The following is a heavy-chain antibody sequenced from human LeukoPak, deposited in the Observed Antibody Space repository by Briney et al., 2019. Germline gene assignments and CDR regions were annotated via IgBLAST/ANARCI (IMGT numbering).Heavy chain of an antibody. Sequence: GGSLRLSCAASGFTFSSYAMSWVRQAPGKGLEWVSAISGSGGSTYYAGSVKGRFTISRDNSKNTLYLQMNSLRAEDTAVYYCAKDKYSGSYHSTPADYWGQGTLVTVSS. J-gene: IGHJ4*02. CDR1: GFTFSSYA. V-gene: IGHV3-23*01. CDR2: ISGSGGST. CDR3: AKDKYSGSYHSTPADY. D-gene: IGHD1-26*01.